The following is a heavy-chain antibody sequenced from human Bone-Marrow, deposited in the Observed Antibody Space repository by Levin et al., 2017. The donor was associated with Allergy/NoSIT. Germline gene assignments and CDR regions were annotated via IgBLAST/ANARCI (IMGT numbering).Heavy chain of an antibody. CDR2: ITWNRGKK. V-gene: IGHV3-9*01. CDR1: GFNVDDYA. J-gene: IGHJ4*02. D-gene: IGHD5-24*01. CDR3: AKDISGDGSNFDH. Sequence: SLKISCAVSGFNVDDYAMHWVRQAPGKGLEWVSGITWNRGKKDYADSVKGRFTISRDNAKTSLYLQMNSLRTEDTALYYCAKDISGDGSNFDHWGQGTLVTVSS.